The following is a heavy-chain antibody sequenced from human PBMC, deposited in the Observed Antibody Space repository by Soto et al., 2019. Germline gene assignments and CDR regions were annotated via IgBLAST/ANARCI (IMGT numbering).Heavy chain of an antibody. CDR3: ARGTAVAGNAFDI. Sequence: LSLTCTVSGGSISSGGYYWSWVRQHPGKGLEWIGFIYYSGGTFYNPSLQTRVSISVDTSKNQFSLKLNSVTAADTALYYCARGTAVAGNAFDIWGQGTMVTVSS. V-gene: IGHV4-31*03. CDR2: IYYSGGT. J-gene: IGHJ3*02. CDR1: GGSISSGGYY. D-gene: IGHD6-19*01.